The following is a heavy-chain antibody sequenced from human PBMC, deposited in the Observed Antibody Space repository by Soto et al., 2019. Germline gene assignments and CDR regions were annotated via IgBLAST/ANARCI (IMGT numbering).Heavy chain of an antibody. CDR1: GYTFTTYY. Sequence: ASVKVSCKASGYTFTTYYMHWVRQAPGQGLEWMGIISPDGGRTSYAQKFQGRVTMTRDTSTSTVYMELSSLRSEDTAVYYCAKLKSGSDAFDIWGQGTMVTVSS. J-gene: IGHJ3*02. CDR3: AKLKSGSDAFDI. CDR2: ISPDGGRT. D-gene: IGHD3-22*01. V-gene: IGHV1-46*01.